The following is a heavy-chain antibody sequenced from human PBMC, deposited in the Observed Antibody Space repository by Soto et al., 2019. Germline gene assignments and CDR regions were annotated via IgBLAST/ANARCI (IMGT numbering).Heavy chain of an antibody. V-gene: IGHV3-30*18. J-gene: IGHJ6*03. Sequence: QVQLVESGGGVVQPGRSLRLSCAASGFTFSTYGMHWVRQAPGKGLEWVAVISYDGSNKYYADPVKGRFTISRDNSKNTLYLQMNSLRAEDTAVYYCAKALTSGSYYYYMDVWGKGTTVTVSS. D-gene: IGHD6-19*01. CDR2: ISYDGSNK. CDR3: AKALTSGSYYYYMDV. CDR1: GFTFSTYG.